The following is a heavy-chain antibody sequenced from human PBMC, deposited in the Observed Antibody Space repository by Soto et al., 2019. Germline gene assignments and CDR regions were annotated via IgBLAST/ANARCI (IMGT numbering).Heavy chain of an antibody. CDR3: AKQRGSNPYYYYMDV. D-gene: IGHD2-2*01. J-gene: IGHJ6*03. V-gene: IGHV3-23*01. Sequence: PGGSLRLSCAASGFTFSSYAMSWVRQAPGKGLEWVSAISGSGGSTYYADSVKGRFTISRDNSKNTLYLQMNSLRAEDTAVYYCAKQRGSNPYYYYMDVWGKGTTVTVAS. CDR2: ISGSGGST. CDR1: GFTFSSYA.